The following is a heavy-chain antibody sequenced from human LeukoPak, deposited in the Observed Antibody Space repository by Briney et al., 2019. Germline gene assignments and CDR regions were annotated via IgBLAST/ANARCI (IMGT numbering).Heavy chain of an antibody. CDR3: ATLDSDFWSGYYPNWFDP. D-gene: IGHD3-3*01. V-gene: IGHV3-21*01. CDR1: GFTFSSYS. CDR2: ISSSSSYI. J-gene: IGHJ5*02. Sequence: VGSLRLSCAASGFTFSSYSMSWGRQAPGEGLEWVSSISSSSSYIYYADSVKGRFTISRDNAKNSLYLQMNSLRAEDTAVYYCATLDSDFWSGYYPNWFDPWGQGTLVTVSS.